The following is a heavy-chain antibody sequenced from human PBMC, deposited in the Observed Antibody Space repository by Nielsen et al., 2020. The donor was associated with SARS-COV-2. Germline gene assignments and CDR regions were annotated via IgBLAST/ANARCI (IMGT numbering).Heavy chain of an antibody. V-gene: IGHV4-4*02. CDR1: GGSISSSNW. Sequence: SETLSLTCAVSGGSISSSNWWSWVRQPPGKGLEWIGEIYHSGSTNYNPSLKSRVTISVDTSKNQFSLKLSSVTAADTAVYYCARHVGDTVVNFLHFDYWGQGTLVTVSS. J-gene: IGHJ4*02. CDR2: IYHSGST. CDR3: ARHVGDTVVNFLHFDY. D-gene: IGHD4-23*01.